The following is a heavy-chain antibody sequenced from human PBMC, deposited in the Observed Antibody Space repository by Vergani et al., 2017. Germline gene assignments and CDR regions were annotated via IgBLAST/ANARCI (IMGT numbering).Heavy chain of an antibody. V-gene: IGHV3-11*04. CDR2: IASSDTTV. J-gene: IGHJ3*01. CDR1: GFFFSDYY. CDR3: ARDYLDFSGSGSPYYFDH. Sequence: VQLLESGGDLVQPGGSLRLSCTASGFFFSDYYMSWLRQAPGKGLEWISYIASSDTTVYYADSVKGRFTISRDNAKNSLYLEMNSLRAEDTAVYYCARDYLDFSGSGSPYYFDHWGQGTMVTVSS. D-gene: IGHD3-10*01.